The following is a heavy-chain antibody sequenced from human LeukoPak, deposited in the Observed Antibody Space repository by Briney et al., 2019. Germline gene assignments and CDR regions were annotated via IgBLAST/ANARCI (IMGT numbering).Heavy chain of an antibody. D-gene: IGHD1-26*01. Sequence: GASVKVSYMSSGYTFTSYDINWVRQATGQGLEWMGWMNPNSGNTGYAQKFQGRVTITRNTSISTAYMELSSLRSEDTAVYYCARGRGGGATSRDDDWGQGTLVTVSS. CDR3: ARGRGGGATSRDDD. CDR1: GYTFTSYD. CDR2: MNPNSGNT. V-gene: IGHV1-8*03. J-gene: IGHJ4*02.